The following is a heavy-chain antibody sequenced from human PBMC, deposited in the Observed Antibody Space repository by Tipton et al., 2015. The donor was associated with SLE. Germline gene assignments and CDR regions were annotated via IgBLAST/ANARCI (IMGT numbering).Heavy chain of an antibody. CDR1: GGSISSSSYY. Sequence: LRLSCTVSGGSISSSSYYWGWIRQPPGKGLEWIGSIYYSGSTYYNPSLKSRVTISVDTSKNQFSLKLSPVTAADTAVYYCARQWGDSSSSGDYWGQGTLVTVSS. J-gene: IGHJ4*02. V-gene: IGHV4-39*07. CDR2: IYYSGST. D-gene: IGHD6-6*01. CDR3: ARQWGDSSSSGDY.